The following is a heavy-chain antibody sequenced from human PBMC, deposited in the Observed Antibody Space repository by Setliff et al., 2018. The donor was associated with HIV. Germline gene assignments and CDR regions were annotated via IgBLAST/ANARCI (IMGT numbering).Heavy chain of an antibody. Sequence: ASVKVSCKVSGYTLTELSMHWVRQAPGQGLEWMGIVNPSDGSTIYAQKFQGRVTMTRDTSISTAYMELSSLRSDDTAVYYCARDWSMTSRESNWFDPLGQGTLVTVSS. D-gene: IGHD6-6*01. CDR2: VNPSDGST. CDR1: GYTLTELS. CDR3: ARDWSMTSRESNWFDP. V-gene: IGHV1-46*01. J-gene: IGHJ5*02.